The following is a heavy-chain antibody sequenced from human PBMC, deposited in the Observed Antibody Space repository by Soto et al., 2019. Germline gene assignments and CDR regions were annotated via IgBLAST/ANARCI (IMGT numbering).Heavy chain of an antibody. J-gene: IGHJ6*02. Sequence: EVQLLESGGGLVQPGGSLRLSCAASGFTFSSYAMSWVRQAPGKGLEWVSAISGSGGSTYYADSVKGRFTISRDNSKNTLYLQMNSLRAEDTAVYYGAKDPRYFDRVPVGGMDVWGQGTTVTVSS. V-gene: IGHV3-23*01. D-gene: IGHD3-9*01. CDR3: AKDPRYFDRVPVGGMDV. CDR1: GFTFSSYA. CDR2: ISGSGGST.